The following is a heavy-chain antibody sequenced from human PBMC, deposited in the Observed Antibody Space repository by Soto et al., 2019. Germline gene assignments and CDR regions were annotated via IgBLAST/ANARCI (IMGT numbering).Heavy chain of an antibody. CDR2: ISGSGGST. CDR1: GFTFSSYA. D-gene: IGHD5-12*01. Sequence: SLRLSCAASGFTFSSYAMSWVRQAPGKGLEWVSAISGSGGSTYYADSVKGRFTISRDSSKNTLYLQMNSLRAEDTAVYYCAKGTGGYDSPDYYYYGMDVWGQGTTVTVSS. CDR3: AKGTGGYDSPDYYYYGMDV. J-gene: IGHJ6*02. V-gene: IGHV3-23*01.